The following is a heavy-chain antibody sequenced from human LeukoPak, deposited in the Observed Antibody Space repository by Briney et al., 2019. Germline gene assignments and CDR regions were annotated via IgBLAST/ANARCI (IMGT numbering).Heavy chain of an antibody. J-gene: IGHJ4*02. V-gene: IGHV4-34*01. Sequence: PSETLSLTCAVYGGSFSGYYWSWIRQPPGKGLEWIGEINHSGSTNYNPSLKSRVTISVDTSKNQFSLKLSSVTAADTAVYYCARGETGQQLVGPQNFDYWGQGTLVTVSS. CDR3: ARGETGQQLVGPQNFDY. CDR1: GGSFSGYY. D-gene: IGHD6-13*01. CDR2: INHSGST.